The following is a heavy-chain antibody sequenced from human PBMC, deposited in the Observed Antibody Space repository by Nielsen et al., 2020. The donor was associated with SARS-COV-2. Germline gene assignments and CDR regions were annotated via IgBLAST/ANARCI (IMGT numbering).Heavy chain of an antibody. CDR1: GFSFNDFW. CDR3: ARHVWQWLPDGV. CDR2: IWPGDSRT. J-gene: IGHJ6*02. Sequence: GESLKISCKGIGFSFNDFWIAWVRQRPGKGLEWMGIIWPGDSRTRYSPSLEGHVTISADKSISTAYLQWSSLKASDTAMYYCARHVWQWLPDGVWGQGTTVTVSS. D-gene: IGHD6-19*01. V-gene: IGHV5-51*01.